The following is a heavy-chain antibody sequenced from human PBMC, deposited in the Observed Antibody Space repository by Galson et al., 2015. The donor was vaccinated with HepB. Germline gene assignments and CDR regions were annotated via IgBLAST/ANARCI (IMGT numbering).Heavy chain of an antibody. V-gene: IGHV3-15*01. D-gene: IGHD3-10*01. J-gene: IGHJ4*02. CDR3: TTDLVWFGEYEVPTY. CDR2: IKSKTDGGTT. CDR1: GFTFSNAW. Sequence: SLRLSCAASGFTFSNAWMSWVRQAPGKGLEWVGRIKSKTDGGTTDYAAPVKGRFTISRDDSKNTLYLQMNSLKTEDTAVYYCTTDLVWFGEYEVPTYWGQGTLVTVSS.